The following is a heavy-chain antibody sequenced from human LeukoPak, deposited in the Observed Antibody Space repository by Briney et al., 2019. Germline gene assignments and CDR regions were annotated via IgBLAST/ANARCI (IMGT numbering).Heavy chain of an antibody. D-gene: IGHD1-26*01. V-gene: IGHV3-9*01. CDR1: GFTLDDYA. Sequence: GGSLRLSCAASGFTLDDYAMHWVRQAPGTGLELVSCMSWNSVSIGYADSVNGRFTISRDNAKNSLYLQMNSLRAEDTALYYCAKGYSGSYRNWFDPWGQGTLVTVSS. CDR2: MSWNSVSI. CDR3: AKGYSGSYRNWFDP. J-gene: IGHJ5*02.